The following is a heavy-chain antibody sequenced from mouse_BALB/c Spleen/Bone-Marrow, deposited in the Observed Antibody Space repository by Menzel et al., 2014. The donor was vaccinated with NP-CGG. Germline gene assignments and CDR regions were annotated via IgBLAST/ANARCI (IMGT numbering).Heavy chain of an antibody. V-gene: IGHV1-39*01. CDR2: IDPYSGGT. D-gene: IGHD2-1*01. CDR1: GYSFTGYN. CDR3: ARSWVNYFDY. Sequence: VQLKQSGPELEKPGASVKISCKASGYSFTGYNMNWVKQSNGKSLEWIGNIDPYSGGTSYNQKFKGKATLTVDKSSSTAYMQLKSLTSEDSAVYYRARSWVNYFDYWGQGTTLTVSS. J-gene: IGHJ2*01.